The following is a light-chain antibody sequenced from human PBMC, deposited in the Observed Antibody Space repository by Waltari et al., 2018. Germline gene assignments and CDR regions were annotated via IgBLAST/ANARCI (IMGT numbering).Light chain of an antibody. J-gene: IGLJ2*01. CDR3: QSYDSSLSGSI. Sequence: QSGLTQPPSVSGAPGQRVTISCTGSSSNIGAGYDVHWYQPLQGTAPKLLIYGNSNRPSGVPDRFSGSKSGTSASLAITGLQAEDEADYYCQSYDSSLSGSIFGGGTKLTVL. V-gene: IGLV1-40*01. CDR1: SSNIGAGYD. CDR2: GNS.